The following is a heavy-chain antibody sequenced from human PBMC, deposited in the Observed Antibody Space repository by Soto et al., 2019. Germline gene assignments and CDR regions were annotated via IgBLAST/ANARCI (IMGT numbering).Heavy chain of an antibody. CDR3: ARAPRGGVIIVITWAQIDY. D-gene: IGHD3-10*01. J-gene: IGHJ4*02. Sequence: WASVKVSCKASGFDFTDHYIHWVRQAPGQGLEWMGIISPDGGSTRYSQKFQARITMTRDTSTGTVYMELSSLRSEDTAIYYCARAPRGGVIIVITWAQIDYWGQGTLVTVSS. CDR2: ISPDGGST. CDR1: GFDFTDHY. V-gene: IGHV1-46*01.